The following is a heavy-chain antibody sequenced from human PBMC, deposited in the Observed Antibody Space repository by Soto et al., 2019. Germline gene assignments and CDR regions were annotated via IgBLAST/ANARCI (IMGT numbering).Heavy chain of an antibody. J-gene: IGHJ6*02. CDR1: GFTFSSYA. D-gene: IGHD6-13*01. Sequence: GGSLRLSCAASGFTFSSYAMSWVRQAPGKGLEWVSAISGSGGSTYYADSVKGRFTISRDNSKNTLYLQMNSLRAEDTAVYYCAKGSAALIYYYYGMDVWGQGTTVTVSS. CDR3: AKGSAALIYYYYGMDV. V-gene: IGHV3-23*01. CDR2: ISGSGGST.